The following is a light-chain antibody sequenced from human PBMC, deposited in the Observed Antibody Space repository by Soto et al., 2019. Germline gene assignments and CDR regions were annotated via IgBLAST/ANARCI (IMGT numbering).Light chain of an antibody. CDR2: EVN. V-gene: IGLV2-8*01. CDR1: SSDVGDYKF. J-gene: IGLJ2*01. CDR3: SSYAGNNNVV. Sequence: QSVLTQPRSASGSPGQSVTISCTGTSSDVGDYKFVSWYQQHPGKAPKLLMYEVNRRPSGVPDRFSGSKSGNTASLTVSGLQAEDEAEYYCSSYAGNNNVVFGGGTKLTVL.